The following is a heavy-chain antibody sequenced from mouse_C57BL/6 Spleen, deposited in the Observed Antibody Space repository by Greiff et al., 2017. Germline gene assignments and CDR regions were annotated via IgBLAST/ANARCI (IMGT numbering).Heavy chain of an antibody. CDR3: ARDHYGSSYEYFDV. J-gene: IGHJ1*03. D-gene: IGHD1-1*01. CDR1: GFTFSSYA. V-gene: IGHV5-4*01. CDR2: ISDGGSYT. Sequence: DVHLVESGGGLVKPGGSLKLSCAASGFTFSSYAMSWVRQTPEKRLEWVATISDGGSYTYYPDNVKGRFTISRDNAKNNLYLQMSHLKSEDTAMYYCARDHYGSSYEYFDVWGTGTTVTVSS.